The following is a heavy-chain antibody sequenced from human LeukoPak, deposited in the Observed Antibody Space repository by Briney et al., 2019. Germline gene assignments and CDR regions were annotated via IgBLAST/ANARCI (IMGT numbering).Heavy chain of an antibody. Sequence: GGSLRLSCAASGFTFSSYAMHWVRQAPGKGLEWVVVISYDGSNKYYADSVKGRFTISRDNSKNTLYLQMNSLRAEDTAVYYCARDRFFGSGSLSWYFDYWGQGTLVTVSS. V-gene: IGHV3-30*04. CDR3: ARDRFFGSGSLSWYFDY. CDR2: ISYDGSNK. CDR1: GFTFSSYA. J-gene: IGHJ4*02. D-gene: IGHD1-26*01.